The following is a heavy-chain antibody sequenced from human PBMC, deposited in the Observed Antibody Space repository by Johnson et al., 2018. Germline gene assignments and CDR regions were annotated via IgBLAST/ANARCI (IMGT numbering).Heavy chain of an antibody. CDR2: IYHTGST. CDR1: GGSIYRAGYS. V-gene: IGHV4-30-2*01. J-gene: IGHJ6*03. CDR3: ARVVRHGYSYGSRGDYYYIDV. D-gene: IGHD5-18*01. Sequence: QVQLQESGSGLVKSSQTLSLTCTVSGGSIYRAGYSWSWIRQPPGKGLEWIGNIYHTGSTSYNTSLKRRVTISVDKSKNQVSLKPNSVTPADTAMYYCARVVRHGYSYGSRGDYYYIDVWGKGTTVTVSS.